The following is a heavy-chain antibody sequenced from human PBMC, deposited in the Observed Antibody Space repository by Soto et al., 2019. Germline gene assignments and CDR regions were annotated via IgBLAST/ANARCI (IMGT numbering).Heavy chain of an antibody. J-gene: IGHJ4*02. V-gene: IGHV4-31*03. CDR3: ARTKCSGGSCYSWSLDD. D-gene: IGHD2-15*01. CDR2: RYYSEST. CDR1: GGSITTGGYY. Sequence: TLSLTFTVSGGSITTGGYYWSWIRQLPGKVLEWIGHRYYSESTYYNPSLKSRVSISLDTSKNQFSLKLSFVTAADTAMYYCARTKCSGGSCYSWSLDDWGQGTPVTVSS.